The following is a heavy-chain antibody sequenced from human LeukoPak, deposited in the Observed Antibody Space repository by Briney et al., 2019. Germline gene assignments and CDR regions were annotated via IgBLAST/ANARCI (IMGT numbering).Heavy chain of an antibody. CDR1: GFTFSSYA. Sequence: GGSLRPSCAASGFTFSSYAMSWVRQAPGKGLEWVSAISGSGGSTYYADSVKGRFTISRDNSKNTLYLQMNSLRAEDTAVYYCAKGIGATIWFDPWGQGTLVTVSS. D-gene: IGHD5-12*01. CDR3: AKGIGATIWFDP. J-gene: IGHJ5*02. CDR2: ISGSGGST. V-gene: IGHV3-23*01.